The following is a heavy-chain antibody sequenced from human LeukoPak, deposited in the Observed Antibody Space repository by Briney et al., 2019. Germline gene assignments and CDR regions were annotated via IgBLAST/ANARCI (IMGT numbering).Heavy chain of an antibody. CDR3: AREEGNYDILTGYWIYYFDY. D-gene: IGHD3-9*01. CDR1: GFTFSSYG. Sequence: GRSLRLSCAASGFTFSSYGMHWVRQAPGKGLEWVSVIWYDGSNKYYADSVKGRFTISRDNSKNTLYLQMNSLRAEDTAVYYCAREEGNYDILTGYWIYYFDYWGQGTLVTVSS. J-gene: IGHJ4*02. V-gene: IGHV3-33*01. CDR2: IWYDGSNK.